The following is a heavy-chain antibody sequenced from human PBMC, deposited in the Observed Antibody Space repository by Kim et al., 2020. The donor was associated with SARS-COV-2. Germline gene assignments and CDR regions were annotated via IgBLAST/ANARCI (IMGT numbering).Heavy chain of an antibody. Sequence: GGSLRLSCAASGFTFSSYSMNWVRQAPGKGLEWVSSISSSSSYIYYADSVKGRFTISRDNAKNSLYLQMNSLRAEDTAVYYCARDQDVLMVYAIKYYYYGMDVWGQGTTVTVSS. D-gene: IGHD2-8*01. CDR2: ISSSSSYI. J-gene: IGHJ6*02. V-gene: IGHV3-21*01. CDR1: GFTFSSYS. CDR3: ARDQDVLMVYAIKYYYYGMDV.